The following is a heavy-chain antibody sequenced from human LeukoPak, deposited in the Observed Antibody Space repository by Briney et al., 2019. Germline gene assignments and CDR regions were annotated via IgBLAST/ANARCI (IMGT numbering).Heavy chain of an antibody. CDR3: ARAPSGSSYFDY. V-gene: IGHV4-59*01. D-gene: IGHD1-26*01. Sequence: SETLSLTCTVSGGSINSYYWSWIRQPPGKGLEWIGYIYYSGSTNYNPSLKSRVTISVDMSKNQFSLKLSPVTAADTAVYYCARAPSGSSYFDYWGQGTLVTVSS. CDR2: IYYSGST. J-gene: IGHJ4*02. CDR1: GGSINSYY.